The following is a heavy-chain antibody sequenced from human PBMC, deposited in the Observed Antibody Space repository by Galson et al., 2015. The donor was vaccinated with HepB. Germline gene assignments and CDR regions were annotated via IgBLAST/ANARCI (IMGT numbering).Heavy chain of an antibody. V-gene: IGHV3-21*01. Sequence: SLRLSCAASGSILSSYSTNWVRQAPGKGLEWVSSMSSSTNYIYYADSVKGRFTVSIDNAKNSLFLQMNSLRAEDTAVYYCATNTPAAVMRASGMDVWGQGTAVTVSS. J-gene: IGHJ6*02. D-gene: IGHD2-2*01. CDR2: MSSSTNYI. CDR1: GSILSSYS. CDR3: ATNTPAAVMRASGMDV.